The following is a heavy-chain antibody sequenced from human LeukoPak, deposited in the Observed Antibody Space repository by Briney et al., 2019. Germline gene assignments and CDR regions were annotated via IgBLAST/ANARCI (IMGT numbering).Heavy chain of an antibody. D-gene: IGHD1-26*01. J-gene: IGHJ4*02. CDR2: IRNKANSYTT. Sequence: PGGSLRLSCAASGFTFSDHAMDWVRQALGKGLEWVGRIRNKANSYTTEYAASVQGRFTVSRDDSKNSLYLQMNSMKTEDTAVYYCTRLVGANDWGQGTLVTVSS. V-gene: IGHV3-72*01. CDR1: GFTFSDHA. CDR3: TRLVGAND.